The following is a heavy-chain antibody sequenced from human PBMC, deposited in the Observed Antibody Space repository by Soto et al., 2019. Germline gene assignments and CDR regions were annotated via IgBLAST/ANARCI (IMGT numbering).Heavy chain of an antibody. CDR2: IYYSGST. CDR1: GGSISSYY. Sequence: SETLSLTCTVSGGSISSYYWSWIRQPPGKGLEWIGYIYYSGSTNYNPSLKSRVTISVDTSKNQFSLKLSSVTAADTAVYYCARGQEAGDPADYWGQGTLVTVSS. D-gene: IGHD7-27*01. CDR3: ARGQEAGDPADY. V-gene: IGHV4-59*01. J-gene: IGHJ4*02.